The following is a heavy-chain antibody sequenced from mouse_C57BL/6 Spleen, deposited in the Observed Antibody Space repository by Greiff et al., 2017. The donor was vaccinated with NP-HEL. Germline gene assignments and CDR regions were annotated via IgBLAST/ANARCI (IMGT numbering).Heavy chain of an antibody. Sequence: QVQLKESGAELVKPGASVKMSCKASGYTFTTYPIEWMKQNHGKSLEWIGNFHPYNDDTKYNEKFKGKATLTVEKSSSTVYLELSRLTSDDSAVYYCARRGSSYVASFAYWGQGTLVTVSA. CDR2: FHPYNDDT. CDR3: ARRGSSYVASFAY. CDR1: GYTFTTYP. D-gene: IGHD1-1*01. J-gene: IGHJ3*01. V-gene: IGHV1-47*01.